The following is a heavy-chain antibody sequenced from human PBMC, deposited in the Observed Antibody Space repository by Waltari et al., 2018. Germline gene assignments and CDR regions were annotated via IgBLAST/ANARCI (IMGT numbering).Heavy chain of an antibody. CDR3: ARAGYSYGPTPLDY. V-gene: IGHV1-8*01. Sequence: QVQLVQSGAEVKKPGASVKVSCKASGYTFTSYDITWVRQATGQGLEWMGWMNPNSGNTGYAQKFQGRVTMTRNTSISTAYMELSSLRSEDTAVYYCARAGYSYGPTPLDYWGQGTLVTVSS. CDR2: MNPNSGNT. CDR1: GYTFTSYD. J-gene: IGHJ4*02. D-gene: IGHD5-18*01.